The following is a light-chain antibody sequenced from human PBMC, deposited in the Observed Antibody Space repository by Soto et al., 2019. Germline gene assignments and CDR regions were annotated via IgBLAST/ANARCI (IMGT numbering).Light chain of an antibody. CDR1: SSNIGNNY. V-gene: IGLV1-51*02. CDR2: ENN. J-gene: IGLJ3*02. Sequence: QAVVTQPPSVSAAPGQKVTISCSGSSSNIGNNYVSWYQQFPGTAPKLLIYENNKRPSGIPDRFSGSKSGTSATRGITGLQTGDEADYYCGTWDSSLSARVFGGGTKLTVL. CDR3: GTWDSSLSARV.